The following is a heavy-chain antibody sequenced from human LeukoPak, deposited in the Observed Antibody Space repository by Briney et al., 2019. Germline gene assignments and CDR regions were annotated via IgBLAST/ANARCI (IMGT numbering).Heavy chain of an antibody. D-gene: IGHD2/OR15-2a*01. CDR2: FYSSGST. V-gene: IGHV4-4*07. CDR3: ARDFSSKNWFDT. J-gene: IGHJ5*02. CDR1: GGSITTYS. Sequence: KASETLSLTCTVFGGSITTYSWSWIRQPAGRGLEWIGRFYSSGSTDYNPSLKGRVTMSVDTSKNQVSLKLSSVTAADTAIYYCARDFSSKNWFDTWGQGTLVTVSS.